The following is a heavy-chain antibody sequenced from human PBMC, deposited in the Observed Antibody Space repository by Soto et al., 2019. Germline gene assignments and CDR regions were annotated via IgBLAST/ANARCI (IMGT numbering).Heavy chain of an antibody. CDR3: ARAFRDAFHAGSYMYGCDS. CDR2: IYHSGST. D-gene: IGHD2-15*01. CDR1: GGSISSGGYS. V-gene: IGHV4-30-2*01. J-gene: IGHJ5*01. Sequence: PSETLSLTCAVSGGSISSGGYSWSWIRQPPGKGLEWIGYIYHSGSTYYNPSLKSRVTISVDRSKNQFSLKLSSVTAADTAVYYCARAFRDAFHAGSYMYGCDSWCKGTVV.